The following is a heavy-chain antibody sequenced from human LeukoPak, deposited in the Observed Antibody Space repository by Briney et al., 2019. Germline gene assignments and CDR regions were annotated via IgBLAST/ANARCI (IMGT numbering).Heavy chain of an antibody. V-gene: IGHV3-33*08. CDR3: ARDSWEPDEYYFDY. CDR2: IWYDGSNK. Sequence: GRSLRLSCAASGFTFSSYAMHWVRQAPGKGLEWVAVIWYDGSNKYYADSVKGRFTISRDNSKNTLYLQMNSLRAEDTAVYYCARDSWEPDEYYFDYWGQGTLVTVSS. D-gene: IGHD1-26*01. CDR1: GFTFSSYA. J-gene: IGHJ4*02.